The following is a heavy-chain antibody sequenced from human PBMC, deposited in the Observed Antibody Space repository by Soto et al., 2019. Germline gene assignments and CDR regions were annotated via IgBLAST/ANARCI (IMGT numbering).Heavy chain of an antibody. Sequence: FGLTLVNPTQTLTLTCTFSVFSLSTSGVAVGWIRQPPGKALEWLALIYWDDSKHYSPSLRSRLTITKDTSKNQVVLTMTNMDPMDTGTYYCAHKGPEDWPLDYWGQGTLVTVSS. CDR2: IYWDDSK. CDR1: VFSLSTSGVA. CDR3: AHKGPEDWPLDY. V-gene: IGHV2-5*02. J-gene: IGHJ4*02. D-gene: IGHD3-9*01.